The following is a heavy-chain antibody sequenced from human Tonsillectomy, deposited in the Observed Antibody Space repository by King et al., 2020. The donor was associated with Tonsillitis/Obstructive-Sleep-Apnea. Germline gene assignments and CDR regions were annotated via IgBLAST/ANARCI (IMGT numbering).Heavy chain of an antibody. CDR3: TRARDGYDFVLDY. J-gene: IGHJ4*02. CDR1: GFTFGDYA. Sequence: QLVQSGGGLVKPGRSLRLSCTASGFTFGDYAMSWFRQAPGKGLEWVRFIRSKASGGTIQYAASVKGRFTISRDDSESIAYLQMNSLKTEDTAVYYCTRARDGYDFVLDYWGQGTLVTVSS. V-gene: IGHV3-49*05. CDR2: IRSKASGGTI. D-gene: IGHD5-12*01.